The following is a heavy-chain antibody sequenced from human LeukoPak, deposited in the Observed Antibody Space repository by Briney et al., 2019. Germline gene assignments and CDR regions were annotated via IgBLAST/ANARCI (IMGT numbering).Heavy chain of an antibody. D-gene: IGHD6-13*01. CDR1: GLSFSSYN. Sequence: PGGFLRLSCTASGLSFSSYNMNWVRQAPGKGPEWVAYITANNTTKYYADSVKGRFTISRDNAKKSLFLQMNSLRAEDTAVYYCAAASAFSSSWRSWGQGTVVTVSS. CDR2: ITANNTTK. J-gene: IGHJ5*02. V-gene: IGHV3-48*01. CDR3: AAASAFSSSWRS.